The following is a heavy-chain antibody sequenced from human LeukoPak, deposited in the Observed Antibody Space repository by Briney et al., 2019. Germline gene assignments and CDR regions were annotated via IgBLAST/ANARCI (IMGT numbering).Heavy chain of an antibody. CDR3: ARVYDFWSNYYRYYFDL. CDR1: GFTISNYN. J-gene: IGHJ2*01. D-gene: IGHD3-3*01. CDR2: INVDSTYM. V-gene: IGHV3-21*01. Sequence: SGGSLRLSCVASGFTISNYNMNWARQAPGKGLEWVASINVDSTYMYYADSLKGRFTISRDNAQNSLSLQMNSLTAEDTAVYYCARVYDFWSNYYRYYFDLWGRGTLVTVSS.